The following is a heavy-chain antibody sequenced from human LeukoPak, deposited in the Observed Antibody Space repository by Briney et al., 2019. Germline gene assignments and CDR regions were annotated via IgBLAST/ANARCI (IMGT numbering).Heavy chain of an antibody. V-gene: IGHV1-2*02. J-gene: IGHJ4*02. D-gene: IGHD6-13*01. CDR3: ARVPSPFIAAAGTAHDY. Sequence: ASVKVSCRASGYTFTGYYMHWVRQAPGQGLEWMAWIDPKSGATNYAQKFQGRVTMTRDTSISTAYMELSRLRSDDTAVYYCARVPSPFIAAAGTAHDYWGQGTLVTVSS. CDR1: GYTFTGYY. CDR2: IDPKSGAT.